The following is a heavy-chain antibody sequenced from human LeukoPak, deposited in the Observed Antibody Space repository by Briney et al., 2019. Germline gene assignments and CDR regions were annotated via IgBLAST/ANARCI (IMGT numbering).Heavy chain of an antibody. CDR1: GGSFSGYY. CDR3: ARASITMARGAPRYAFDI. D-gene: IGHD3-10*01. V-gene: IGHV4-34*01. Sequence: SETLSLTCAVYGGSFSGYYWSWIRQPPGKGLEWIGEINHSGSTNYNPSLKSRVTISVDTSKNQFSLKLSSVTAADTAVYYCARASITMARGAPRYAFDIWGQGTMVTVSS. CDR2: INHSGST. J-gene: IGHJ3*02.